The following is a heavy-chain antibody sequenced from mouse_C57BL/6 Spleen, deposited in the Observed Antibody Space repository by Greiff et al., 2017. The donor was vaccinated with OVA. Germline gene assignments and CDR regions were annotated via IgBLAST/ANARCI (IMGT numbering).Heavy chain of an antibody. CDR2: IHPNSGST. Sequence: VQLQQPGAELVKPGASVKLSCKASGYTFTSYWMHWVKQRPGQGLEWIGMIHPNSGSTNYNEKFKSKATLTVDKSSSTAYMQLSSLTSEDSAVYYCARGLYDGYYHWYFDVWGTGTTVTVSS. CDR3: ARGLYDGYYHWYFDV. CDR1: GYTFTSYW. J-gene: IGHJ1*03. V-gene: IGHV1-64*01. D-gene: IGHD2-3*01.